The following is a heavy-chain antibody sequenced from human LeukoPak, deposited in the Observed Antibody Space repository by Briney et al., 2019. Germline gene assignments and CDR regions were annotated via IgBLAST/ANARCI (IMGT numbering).Heavy chain of an antibody. CDR1: GGSISSSSYY. V-gene: IGHV4-39*01. J-gene: IGHJ5*02. D-gene: IGHD3-10*01. CDR2: IYYSGST. Sequence: SETLSLTCTVSGGSISSSSYYWGWIRQPPGKGLEWIGSIYYSGSTYYNPSLMSRVTISVDTSKNQFSLKLSSVTAADTAVYYCARHKDMVRGVMINWFDPWGQGTLVTVSS. CDR3: ARHKDMVRGVMINWFDP.